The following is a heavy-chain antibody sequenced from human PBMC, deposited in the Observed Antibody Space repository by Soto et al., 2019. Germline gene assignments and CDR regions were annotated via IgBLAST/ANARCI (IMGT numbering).Heavy chain of an antibody. J-gene: IGHJ4*02. CDR2: FDPDDGDT. CDR1: GYNLSALS. D-gene: IGHD3-10*01. Sequence: AASVKVSCKVSGYNLSALSMHWVRQAPGKGLEWMGRFDPDDGDTIYAQKFQGRLTMTEDMSADTAYMELSSLKSEDTAVYYCASGVARDGVTVIRAILAYWGQGVLVTVSS. CDR3: ASGVARDGVTVIRAILAY. V-gene: IGHV1-24*01.